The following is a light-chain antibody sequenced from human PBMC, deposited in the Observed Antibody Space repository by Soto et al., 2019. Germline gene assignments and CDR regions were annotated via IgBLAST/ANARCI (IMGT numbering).Light chain of an antibody. J-gene: IGKJ1*01. V-gene: IGKV1-5*01. CDR3: QHYNSYWT. CDR2: DAS. CDR1: QSISSW. Sequence: DIQLTQSPSSLSASVGDRVTINCRASQSISSWLAWYQQKPGKAPKLLIYDASSLESGVPSRFSGSGSGTEFTLTISSLQPDDFATYYCQHYNSYWTFGQGTKV.